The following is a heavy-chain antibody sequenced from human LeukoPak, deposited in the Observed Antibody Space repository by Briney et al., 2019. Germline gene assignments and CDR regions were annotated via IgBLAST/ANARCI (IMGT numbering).Heavy chain of an antibody. D-gene: IGHD1-26*01. V-gene: IGHV3-53*01. CDR1: GFTFSSYA. Sequence: GGSLRLSCAASGFTFSSYAMSWVRQAPGKGLEWVSVIYSGGSTYYADSVKGRFTISRDNSKNTLYLQMNSLRAEDTAVYYCARGSGSYLGDYFDYWGQGTLVTVSS. J-gene: IGHJ4*02. CDR3: ARGSGSYLGDYFDY. CDR2: IYSGGST.